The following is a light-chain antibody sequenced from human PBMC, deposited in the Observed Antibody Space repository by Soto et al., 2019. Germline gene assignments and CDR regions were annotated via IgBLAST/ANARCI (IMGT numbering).Light chain of an antibody. CDR3: QQSYSTPLT. CDR1: QSIGNS. J-gene: IGKJ4*02. V-gene: IGKV1-5*01. Sequence: DIQMTQSPSTLSSSVADRCTLTCRASQSIGNSLAWYQQKPGKAPYPLFFDVSSLERGVPSRLTGSGLGTEFILTISSIQPEDFPTYYCQQSYSTPLTFGGGTKV. CDR2: DVS.